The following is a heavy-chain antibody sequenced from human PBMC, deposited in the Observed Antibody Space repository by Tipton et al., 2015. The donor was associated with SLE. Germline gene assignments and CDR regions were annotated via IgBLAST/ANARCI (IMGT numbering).Heavy chain of an antibody. CDR1: GGSISSVTYY. CDR2: IYFTWRT. Sequence: TLSLTCTVSGGSISSVTYYWTWIRQHPGKGLEWIGYIYFTWRTYYNPSLKGRLTISLDTSKNQFSLKMSSVTAADTAVYYCARVKDYHLWVDPWGQGTLVTVSS. V-gene: IGHV4-31*03. CDR3: ARVKDYHLWVDP. J-gene: IGHJ5*02. D-gene: IGHD4-11*01.